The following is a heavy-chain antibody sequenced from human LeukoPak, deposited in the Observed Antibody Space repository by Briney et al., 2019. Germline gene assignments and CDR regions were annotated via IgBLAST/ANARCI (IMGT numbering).Heavy chain of an antibody. CDR3: AKHLTYYYDSSGKREYFQH. CDR1: GFTFSSYA. D-gene: IGHD3-22*01. V-gene: IGHV3-23*01. Sequence: PGGSLRLSCAASGFTFSSYAMSWVRQAPGKGLEWVSAIRGSGGSTYYADSVKGRFTISRDNSKNTLYLQMNSLRAEDTAVYYCAKHLTYYYDSSGKREYFQHWGQGTLVTVSS. J-gene: IGHJ1*01. CDR2: IRGSGGST.